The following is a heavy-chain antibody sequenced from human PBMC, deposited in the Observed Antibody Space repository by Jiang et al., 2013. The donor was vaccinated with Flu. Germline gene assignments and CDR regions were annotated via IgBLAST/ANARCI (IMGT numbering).Heavy chain of an antibody. CDR3: ARSSVVPAAIMSENYYYYYGMDV. V-gene: IGHV7-4-1*02. D-gene: IGHD2-2*01. Sequence: QSGSELKKPGASVKVSCKASGYTFTSYAMNWVRQAPGQGLEWMGWINTNTGNPTYAQGFTGRFVFSLDTSVSTAYLQISSLKAEDTAVYYCARSSVVPAAIMSENYYYYYGMDVWGQGTTVTVSS. J-gene: IGHJ6*02. CDR1: GYTFTSYA. CDR2: INTNTGNP.